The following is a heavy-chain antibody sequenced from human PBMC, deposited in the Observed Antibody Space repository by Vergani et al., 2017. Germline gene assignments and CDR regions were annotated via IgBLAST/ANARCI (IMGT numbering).Heavy chain of an antibody. V-gene: IGHV3-53*04. J-gene: IGHJ4*02. CDR1: GFTVSSNY. CDR3: ARVLYDSSGYYYPSFAFDY. CDR2: IYSGGST. D-gene: IGHD3-22*01. Sequence: EVQLVESGGGLVQPGGSLRLSCAASGFTVSSNYMSWVRPAPGKGLEWVSVIYSGGSTYYADSVKGRFTISRHNSKNTLYRQMNSLRAEDTAVYYCARVLYDSSGYYYPSFAFDYWGQGTLVTVSS.